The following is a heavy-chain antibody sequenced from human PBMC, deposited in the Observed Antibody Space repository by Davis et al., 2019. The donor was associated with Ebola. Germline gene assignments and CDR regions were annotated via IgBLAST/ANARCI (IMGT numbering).Heavy chain of an antibody. Sequence: GSLRLSCTVSGGSISTDYWSWIRQPPGKGLEWIGYISYTGTTHYNSSLKSRVTISADTSKNQFSLRLSSVTAADTAVYYCARTQGHFYGDPFDYWGQGTLVTASS. CDR2: ISYTGTT. J-gene: IGHJ4*02. CDR1: GGSISTDY. V-gene: IGHV4-59*01. D-gene: IGHD4-17*01. CDR3: ARTQGHFYGDPFDY.